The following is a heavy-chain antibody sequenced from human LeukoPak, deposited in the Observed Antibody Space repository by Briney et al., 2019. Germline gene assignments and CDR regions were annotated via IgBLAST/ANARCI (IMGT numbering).Heavy chain of an antibody. CDR3: TRVTTLTDYYYDY. Sequence: GGSLRLSCAASGFTFSDHYMDWVRQAPGKGLEWVGRTGNKAKSYTTEYAASVKGRFTISRDGSKSSLYLQMKSLKTEDTAMYYCTRVTTLTDYYYDYWGQGTLVTVSS. CDR2: TGNKAKSYTT. CDR1: GFTFSDHY. J-gene: IGHJ4*02. D-gene: IGHD4-17*01. V-gene: IGHV3-72*01.